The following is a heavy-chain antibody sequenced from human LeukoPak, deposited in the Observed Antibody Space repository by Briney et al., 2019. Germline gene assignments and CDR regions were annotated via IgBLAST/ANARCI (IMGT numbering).Heavy chain of an antibody. J-gene: IGHJ6*03. V-gene: IGHV4-61*02. Sequence: SETLSLTCSVSRGSITSGNYYWNWIRQPAGKGLEWIGRISSSGGATYNPSLESRVTMSIDTSKNQFSLKLSSVTAADTAVYYCARDLETTDYYYYMDVWGKGTTVTVSS. CDR1: RGSITSGNYY. CDR2: ISSSGGA. D-gene: IGHD4-17*01. CDR3: ARDLETTDYYYYMDV.